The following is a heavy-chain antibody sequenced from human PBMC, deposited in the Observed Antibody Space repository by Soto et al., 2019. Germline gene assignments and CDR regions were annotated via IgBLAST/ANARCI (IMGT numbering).Heavy chain of an antibody. CDR3: ARGLGGRMDD. CDR2: IIPILGET. V-gene: IGHV1-69*08. Sequence: QVQLVQSGAEVKKPGSSVRVSCKASGTIFSSYTISWVGQAPGQGLEWMGRIIPILGETNSAQKFQGRVTLTADKSTNTAYMQLNSLRLEDTAVYYCARGLGGRMDDWGQGTTVTVSS. J-gene: IGHJ6*02. CDR1: GTIFSSYT. D-gene: IGHD3-16*01.